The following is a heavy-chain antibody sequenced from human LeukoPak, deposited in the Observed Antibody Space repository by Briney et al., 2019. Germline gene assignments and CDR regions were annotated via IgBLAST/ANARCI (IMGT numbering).Heavy chain of an antibody. Sequence: ESGPTLVNPTQTLTLTCTFSGFSLTTSGVAVGWIRQPPGKALEWLTLIYWDDDKRHSPSLKSRLTVTKDTSKNQVVLTVTNVGPVDTATYYCAYKAPTGWYQAWGQGTLVTVSS. V-gene: IGHV2-5*02. D-gene: IGHD6-19*01. J-gene: IGHJ4*02. CDR1: GFSLTTSGVA. CDR3: AYKAPTGWYQA. CDR2: IYWDDDK.